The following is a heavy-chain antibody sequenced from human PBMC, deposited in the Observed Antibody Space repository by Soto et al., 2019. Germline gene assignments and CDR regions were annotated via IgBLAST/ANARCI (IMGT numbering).Heavy chain of an antibody. Sequence: SETLSLTCAVYGGSFSGYYWSWIRQPPGKGLEWIGEINHSGSTNYNPSLKSRVTISVGTSKNQFSLKLSSVTAADTAVYYCARVDTMIVRVGAFDIWRQVTMVTVSS. CDR1: GGSFSGYY. CDR2: INHSGST. J-gene: IGHJ3*02. D-gene: IGHD3-22*01. V-gene: IGHV4-34*01. CDR3: ARVDTMIVRVGAFDI.